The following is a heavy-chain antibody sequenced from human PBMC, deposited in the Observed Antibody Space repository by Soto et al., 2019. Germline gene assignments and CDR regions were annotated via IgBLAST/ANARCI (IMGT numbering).Heavy chain of an antibody. D-gene: IGHD2-2*01. Sequence: SETLSLTCVVYGGSFSGYYWSWIRQSPGKGLEWIGGINHRGSTNYNPSLESRVTISVDTSKNQFSLKLPSVTAADTAMYYCARDGFCTSTTCRAGNWFDPWGQGTLVTV. J-gene: IGHJ5*02. CDR2: INHRGST. CDR1: GGSFSGYY. V-gene: IGHV4-34*01. CDR3: ARDGFCTSTTCRAGNWFDP.